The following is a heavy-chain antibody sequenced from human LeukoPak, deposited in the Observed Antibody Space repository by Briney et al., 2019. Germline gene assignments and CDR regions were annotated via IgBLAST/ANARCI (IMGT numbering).Heavy chain of an antibody. V-gene: IGHV3-72*01. J-gene: IGHJ6*02. D-gene: IGHD3-10*01. CDR2: SRNKANSYST. CDR3: ARGNMVRGVIYSSRYGMDV. Sequence: GGSLRLSCAASGFTFSDHYMDWVRQAPGKGLEWVGRSRNKANSYSTEYATSVKGRFTISREETKNSLYLQMNSLRAEDTAVYYCARGNMVRGVIYSSRYGMDVWGQGTTVTVSS. CDR1: GFTFSDHY.